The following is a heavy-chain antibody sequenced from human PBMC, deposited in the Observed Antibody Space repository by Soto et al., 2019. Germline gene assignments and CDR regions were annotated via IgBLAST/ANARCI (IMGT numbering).Heavy chain of an antibody. V-gene: IGHV1-18*01. Sequence: ASVKVSCKASGYTFTSYGISWVRQAPGQGLEWMGWISAYNGNTNYAQKLQGRVTMTTDTSTSTAYMELRSLRSDDTAVYYCAREGLCSGGSCYPGPIDYWGQGTLVTVSS. J-gene: IGHJ4*02. CDR2: ISAYNGNT. CDR3: AREGLCSGGSCYPGPIDY. CDR1: GYTFTSYG. D-gene: IGHD2-15*01.